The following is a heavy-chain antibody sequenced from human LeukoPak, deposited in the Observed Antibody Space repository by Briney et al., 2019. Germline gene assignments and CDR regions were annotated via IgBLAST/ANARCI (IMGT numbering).Heavy chain of an antibody. Sequence: GGSLRLSCAASGFTFDDYAMHWVRQAPGKGLGWVSLISGDGGSTYYADSVKGRFTISRDNSKNSLYLQMNSLRTEDTALYYCAKGYYYDSSGYYFLDYWGQGTLVTVSS. V-gene: IGHV3-43*02. D-gene: IGHD3-22*01. CDR3: AKGYYYDSSGYYFLDY. CDR2: ISGDGGST. CDR1: GFTFDDYA. J-gene: IGHJ4*02.